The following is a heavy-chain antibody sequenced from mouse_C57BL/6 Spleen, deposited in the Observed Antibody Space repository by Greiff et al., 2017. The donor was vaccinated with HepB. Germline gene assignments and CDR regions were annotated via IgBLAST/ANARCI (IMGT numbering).Heavy chain of an antibody. V-gene: IGHV5-4*01. Sequence: EVQWVESGGGLVKPGGSLKLSCAASGFTFSSYAMSWVRQTPEKRLEWVATISDGGSYTYYPDNVKGRFTISRDNAKNNLYLQMSHLKSEDTAMYYCARDSGTSFDYWGQGTTLTVSS. CDR1: GFTFSSYA. D-gene: IGHD4-1*01. J-gene: IGHJ2*01. CDR3: ARDSGTSFDY. CDR2: ISDGGSYT.